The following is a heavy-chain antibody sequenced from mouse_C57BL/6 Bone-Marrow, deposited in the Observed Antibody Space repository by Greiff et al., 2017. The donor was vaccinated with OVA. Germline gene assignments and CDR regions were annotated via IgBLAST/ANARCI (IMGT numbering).Heavy chain of an antibody. CDR1: GYSITSGYY. CDR3: ARNAYYSNYDYYAMDY. J-gene: IGHJ4*01. V-gene: IGHV3-6*01. Sequence: EVQLQQSGPGLVKPSQSLSLTCSVTGYSITSGYYWNWIRQFPGNKLEWMGYISYDGSNNYNPSLKNRISITRDTSKNQFLLKLNSVTTEDTATYYCARNAYYSNYDYYAMDYWGQGTSVTVSS. CDR2: ISYDGSN. D-gene: IGHD2-5*01.